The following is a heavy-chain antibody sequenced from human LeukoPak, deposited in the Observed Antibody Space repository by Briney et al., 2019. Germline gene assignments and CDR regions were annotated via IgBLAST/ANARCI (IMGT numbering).Heavy chain of an antibody. V-gene: IGHV1-8*01. CDR3: ARGCVPAATHYYYYYYMDV. CDR1: GYTFTSYD. D-gene: IGHD2-2*01. CDR2: MNPNSGNT. J-gene: IGHJ6*03. Sequence: ASVKVSCKASGYTFTSYDINWVRQATGQGLEWMGWMNPNSGNTGYAQKFQGRVTMTRNTSISTAYMELSSLRSEDTAVYYCARGCVPAATHYYYYYYMDVWGKGTTVTVSS.